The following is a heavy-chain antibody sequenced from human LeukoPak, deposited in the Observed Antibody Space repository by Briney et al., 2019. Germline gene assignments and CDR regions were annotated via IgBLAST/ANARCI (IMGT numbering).Heavy chain of an antibody. V-gene: IGHV1-69*04. CDR3: ARDEADYGGNSGGYYFDY. Sequence: SVKVSCKASGGTFSSYAISWVRQAPGQGLEWMGRIISIFGIANYAQKFQGRVTITADKSTSTAYMELSSLRSEDTAVYYCARDEADYGGNSGGYYFDYWGQGTLVTVSS. CDR1: GGTFSSYA. D-gene: IGHD4-23*01. CDR2: IISIFGIA. J-gene: IGHJ4*02.